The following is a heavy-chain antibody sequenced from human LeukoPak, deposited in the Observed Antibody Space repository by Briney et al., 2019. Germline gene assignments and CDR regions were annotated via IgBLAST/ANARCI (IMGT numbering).Heavy chain of an antibody. V-gene: IGHV3-21*04. CDR3: ARVPSMVRGVVNYGMDV. J-gene: IGHJ6*02. D-gene: IGHD3-10*01. Sequence: GGSLRLSCAASGFTFSSYAMSWVRQAPGKGLEWVSSISSSSSYIYYADSVKGRFTISRDNAKNSLYLQMNSLRAEDTAVYYCARVPSMVRGVVNYGMDVWGQGTTVTVSS. CDR1: GFTFSSYA. CDR2: ISSSSSYI.